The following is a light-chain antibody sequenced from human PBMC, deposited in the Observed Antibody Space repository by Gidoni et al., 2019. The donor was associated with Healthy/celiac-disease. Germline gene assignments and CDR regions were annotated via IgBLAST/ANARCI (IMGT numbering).Light chain of an antibody. J-gene: IGLJ1*01. V-gene: IGLV2-14*03. CDR1: SSDVGGYNY. CDR2: DVS. CDR3: SSYTSSSTLEV. Sequence: QSALPQPASVSGSPVQSITISCTGTSSDVGGYNYVSWYQQHPGKAPKLMIYDVSNRPSGVSNRFSGSKSGNTASLTISGLQAEDEADYYCSSYTSSSTLEVFGTGTKVTVL.